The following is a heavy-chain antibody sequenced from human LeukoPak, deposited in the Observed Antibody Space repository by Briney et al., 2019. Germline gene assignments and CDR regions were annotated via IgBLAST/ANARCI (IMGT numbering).Heavy chain of an antibody. Sequence: SETLSLTCTVSGGSISGSSYYWGWIRQPPGKGLEWIGNIFYSGSTYYNPSLRSRVTISVDTSKNQFSLKLSSVTAADTAVYYCARVGGSGWPRGNLDYWGQGTLVTVSS. J-gene: IGHJ4*02. CDR1: GGSISGSSYY. CDR2: IFYSGST. D-gene: IGHD6-19*01. CDR3: ARVGGSGWPRGNLDY. V-gene: IGHV4-39*07.